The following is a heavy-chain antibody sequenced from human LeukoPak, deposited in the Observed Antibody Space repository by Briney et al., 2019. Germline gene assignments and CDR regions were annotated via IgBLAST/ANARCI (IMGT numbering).Heavy chain of an antibody. V-gene: IGHV1-18*01. CDR1: GYTFTTYG. CDR2: ISAYNGNA. Sequence: ASVKVSCKASGYTFTTYGVSWVRQAPGQGLEWMGWISAYNGNANYAQKLQGRVTMTTDTSTSTAYMELRSLRSDDTAVYYCARDQTAVAGKAVDNWGQGTLVTVSS. D-gene: IGHD6-19*01. J-gene: IGHJ4*02. CDR3: ARDQTAVAGKAVDN.